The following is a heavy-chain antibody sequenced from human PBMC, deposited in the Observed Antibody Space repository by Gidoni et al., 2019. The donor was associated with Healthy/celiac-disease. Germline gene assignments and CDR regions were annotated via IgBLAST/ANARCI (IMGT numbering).Heavy chain of an antibody. CDR3: ARTAAVYYYYYYMDV. V-gene: IGHV4-34*01. CDR1: GASFSGYY. Sequence: QVQLQQWGAGLLKPSETLSLTCAVDGASFSGYYWSWIRQPPGKGLEWIGEINHSGSTNYNPSLKSRVTISVDTSKNQFSLKLSSVTAADTAVYYCARTAAVYYYYYYMDVWGKGTTVTVSS. J-gene: IGHJ6*03. CDR2: INHSGST. D-gene: IGHD6-25*01.